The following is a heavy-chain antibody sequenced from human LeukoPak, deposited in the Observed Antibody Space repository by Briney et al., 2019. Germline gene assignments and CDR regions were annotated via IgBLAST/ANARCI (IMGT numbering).Heavy chain of an antibody. D-gene: IGHD4-11*01. CDR1: GFTFSSYG. CDR2: IWYDGGNK. V-gene: IGHV3-33*01. J-gene: IGHJ6*02. Sequence: GGSLRLSCAASGFTFSSYGMHWVRQAPGKGLEWVAVIWYDGGNKYYADSVKGRFTISRDNSKNTLYLQMNSLRAEDTAVYYCAREPRRYSNYYYGMDVWGQGTTVTVSS. CDR3: AREPRRYSNYYYGMDV.